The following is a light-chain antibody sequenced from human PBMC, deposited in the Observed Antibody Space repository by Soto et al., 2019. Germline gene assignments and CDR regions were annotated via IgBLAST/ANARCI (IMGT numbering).Light chain of an antibody. J-gene: IGLJ2*01. CDR1: SSDIGTYIY. V-gene: IGLV2-14*01. CDR2: EVG. Sequence: QAVLTQPASVSGSPGQSITISCTGTSSDIGTYIYVSWYLQHPGKAPKLLIYEVGNRPSGVSNRFSGSKSGNTASLTISGLQAEDEAYYYCSSYTRSNSVVFGGGTKLTVL. CDR3: SSYTRSNSVV.